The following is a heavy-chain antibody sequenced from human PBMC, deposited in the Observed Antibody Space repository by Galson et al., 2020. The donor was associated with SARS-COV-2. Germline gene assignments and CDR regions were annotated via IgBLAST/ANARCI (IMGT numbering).Heavy chain of an antibody. CDR3: ARNHGGNSFDY. J-gene: IGHJ4*02. Sequence: GGSLRLSCAASGFTFSSYAMHWVRQAPGKGLEWVAVISYDGSNKYYADSVKGRFTISRDNSKNTLYLQMNSLRAEDTAVYYCARNHGGNSFDYWGQGTLVTVSP. D-gene: IGHD2-15*01. CDR2: ISYDGSNK. CDR1: GFTFSSYA. V-gene: IGHV3-30*01.